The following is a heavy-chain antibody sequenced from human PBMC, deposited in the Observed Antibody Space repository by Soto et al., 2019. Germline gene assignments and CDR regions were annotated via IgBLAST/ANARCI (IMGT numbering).Heavy chain of an antibody. CDR1: GFTFGAYA. CDR2: SRSKGYGGTT. Sequence: GGSLRLSCTTSGFTFGAYALSWFGQAPGKGLEWVGFSRSKGYGGTTEFAASVRGRFTISRDDSNSIAYLQMNSLKTEDTAVYYCTRGMYTAYETAPLFFGYWGQGTLVTVSS. CDR3: TRGMYTAYETAPLFFGY. J-gene: IGHJ4*02. D-gene: IGHD5-12*01. V-gene: IGHV3-49*03.